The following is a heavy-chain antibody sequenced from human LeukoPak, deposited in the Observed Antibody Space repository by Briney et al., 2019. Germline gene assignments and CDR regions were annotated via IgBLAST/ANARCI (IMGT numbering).Heavy chain of an antibody. V-gene: IGHV3-30*18. D-gene: IGHD3-16*02. J-gene: IGHJ3*02. CDR3: AKDLRVRGSYRPDAFDI. CDR1: GFTFSSYG. CDR2: ISYDGSNK. Sequence: GRSLRLSCAASGFTFSSYGMHWVRQAPGKGLEWVAVISYDGSNKYYADSVKGRFTISRDNSKNTLYLQMNSLRAEDTAVYYCAKDLRVRGSYRPDAFDIWGQGTMVTVSS.